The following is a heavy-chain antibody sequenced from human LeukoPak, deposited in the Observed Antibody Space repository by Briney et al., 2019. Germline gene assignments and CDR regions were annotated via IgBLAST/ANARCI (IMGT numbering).Heavy chain of an antibody. D-gene: IGHD6-19*01. V-gene: IGHV3-23*01. CDR1: GLTFSTYS. CDR2: IYNSGAKI. CDR3: AKDVAPDSGWDLDY. Sequence: GGSLRLSCAVSGLTFSTYSMTWVRQGPGKGLEWVSSIYNSGAKIFYADSVKGRFTISRDKSKNMLYLQMNSLRVEDTAVYYCAKDVAPDSGWDLDYWGQGTLVTVSS. J-gene: IGHJ4*02.